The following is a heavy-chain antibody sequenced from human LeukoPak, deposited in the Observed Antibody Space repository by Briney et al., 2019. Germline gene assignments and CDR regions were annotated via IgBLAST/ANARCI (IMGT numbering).Heavy chain of an antibody. Sequence: GRSLRLSCAASGFTFSSYGMHWVRQAPGKGLEWVAVIWYDGSNKYYADSVKGRFTISRDNSKNTLYPQMNSLRAEDTAVYYCARDWVATITWIDYWGQGTLVTVSS. V-gene: IGHV3-33*01. CDR2: IWYDGSNK. D-gene: IGHD5-12*01. CDR3: ARDWVATITWIDY. J-gene: IGHJ4*02. CDR1: GFTFSSYG.